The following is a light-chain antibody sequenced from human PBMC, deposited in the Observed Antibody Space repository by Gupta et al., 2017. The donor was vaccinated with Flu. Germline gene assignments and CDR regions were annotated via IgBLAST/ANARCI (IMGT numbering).Light chain of an antibody. CDR2: EVA. Sequence: DIVLTQCPLSLSVTTGQPATISCKSSQSLLHSDRKTYWYWYQQKAGQPPQLLIYEVANRFAGVPDRLSGSGGGTEFTLKSSRVEAGDVGVYYCMQSTQLLALTFGGGTRVEIK. CDR1: QSLLHSDRKTY. V-gene: IGKV2D-29*01. J-gene: IGKJ4*02. CDR3: MQSTQLLALT.